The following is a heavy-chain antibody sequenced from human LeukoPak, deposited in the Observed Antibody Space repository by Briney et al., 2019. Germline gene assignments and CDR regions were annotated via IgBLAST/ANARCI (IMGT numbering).Heavy chain of an antibody. J-gene: IGHJ4*02. CDR3: ARDRMGVDYYDSSGYCFDY. CDR2: INSDRRST. Sequence: PGGSLRLSCAASGFTFSSYWMQWVRQAPGKGLVWVSHINSDRRSTIYEDSVKGRFTIYRDNAKNTLYLQMNSLTPEDTAVYYCARDRMGVDYYDSSGYCFDYWGQGTLVTVPS. CDR1: GFTFSSYW. D-gene: IGHD3-22*01. V-gene: IGHV3-74*01.